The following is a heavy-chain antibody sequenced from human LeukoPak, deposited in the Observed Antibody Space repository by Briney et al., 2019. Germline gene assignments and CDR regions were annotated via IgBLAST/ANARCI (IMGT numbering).Heavy chain of an antibody. CDR2: INYSGST. J-gene: IGHJ4*02. Sequence: PSETLSLTCTVYGGSFSAYYWHWFRQPPGKGLEWIGEINYSGSTKYNPSLKSRVTISVDTSKNQFSLKLSSVTAADTAVYYCARDSRDAYKIGVDYWGQGTLVTVSS. V-gene: IGHV4-34*01. CDR1: GGSFSAYY. CDR3: ARDSRDAYKIGVDY. D-gene: IGHD5-24*01.